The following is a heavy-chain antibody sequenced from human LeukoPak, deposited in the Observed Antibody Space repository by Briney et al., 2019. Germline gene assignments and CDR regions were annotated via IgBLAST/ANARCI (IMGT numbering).Heavy chain of an antibody. D-gene: IGHD3-9*01. J-gene: IGHJ4*02. CDR3: ARTSVRYFDWLTPPYFDY. Sequence: ASVKVPCKASGYTFTSYGISWVRQAPGQGLEWMGWISAYNGNTNYAQKLQGRVTMATDTSTSTAYMELRSLRSDDTAVYYCARTSVRYFDWLTPPYFDYWGQGTLVTVSS. CDR1: GYTFTSYG. CDR2: ISAYNGNT. V-gene: IGHV1-18*01.